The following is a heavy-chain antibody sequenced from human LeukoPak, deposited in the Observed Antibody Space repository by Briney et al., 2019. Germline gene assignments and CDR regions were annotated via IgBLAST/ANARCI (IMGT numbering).Heavy chain of an antibody. V-gene: IGHV3-23*01. Sequence: GGSLRLSCAASGFTFSSYAMSWVRQALGKGLEWVSAISGPAGSWDYADSVKGRFTISRDNSKNTLFLQMNSLRADDTAIYYCAKKVGLVSAPLYYFDVWGQGTLVTVSS. CDR1: GFTFSSYA. CDR2: ISGPAGSW. J-gene: IGHJ4*02. D-gene: IGHD5/OR15-5a*01. CDR3: AKKVGLVSAPLYYFDV.